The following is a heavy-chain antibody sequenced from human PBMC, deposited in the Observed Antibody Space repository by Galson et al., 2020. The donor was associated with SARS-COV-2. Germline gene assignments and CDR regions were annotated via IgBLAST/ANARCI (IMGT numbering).Heavy chain of an antibody. CDR2: INHSGSP. Sequence: SKTLSLTCAVSGGYFSGYYWSWLRQPPGKGLEWLGEINHSGSPNYNPSLKSRVTISVDTSNNQFSLKLSSVTAADTSVYYCARVPLVYYCYMDVWGKGTTVTVSS. CDR3: ARVPLVYYCYMDV. V-gene: IGHV4-34*01. J-gene: IGHJ6*03. CDR1: GGYFSGYY.